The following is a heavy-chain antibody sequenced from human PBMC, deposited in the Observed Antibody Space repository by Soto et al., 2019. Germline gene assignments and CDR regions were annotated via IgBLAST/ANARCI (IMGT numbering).Heavy chain of an antibody. CDR3: AKATATGGGAFDI. Sequence: GGSLRLSCAASGFTCSSYDMGWVRQAPGKGLEWVSTILVGGSTHYPDSVKGRFTISRDNSKNTVFLQMNSLTAGDTAVYYCAKATATGGGAFDIRGQGTMVTVSS. J-gene: IGHJ3*02. V-gene: IGHV3-23*01. D-gene: IGHD2-8*02. CDR2: ILVGGST. CDR1: GFTCSSYD.